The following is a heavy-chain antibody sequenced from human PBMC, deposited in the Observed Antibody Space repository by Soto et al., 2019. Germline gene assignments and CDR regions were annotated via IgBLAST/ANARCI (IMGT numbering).Heavy chain of an antibody. CDR2: ISGSGGST. CDR1: GFTFSSYA. Sequence: EVQLLESGGGLVQPGGSLRLSCAASGFTFSSYAMSWVRQAPGKGLEWVSAISGSGGSTYYAGSVKGRFTISRDNSKNTLDLQMNSLRAEDTAVYYCAKDRKNYDIYLLLIDYWGQGTLVTVSS. CDR3: AKDRKNYDIYLLLIDY. J-gene: IGHJ4*02. D-gene: IGHD3-9*01. V-gene: IGHV3-23*01.